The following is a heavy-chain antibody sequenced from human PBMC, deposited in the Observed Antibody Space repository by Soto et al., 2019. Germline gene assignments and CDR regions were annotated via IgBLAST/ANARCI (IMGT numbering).Heavy chain of an antibody. V-gene: IGHV3-66*01. CDR3: ARDIYGETTTYYYYYMDV. CDR2: IYSGGST. CDR1: GFTFSSNY. J-gene: IGHJ6*03. Sequence: GGSLRLSCAASGFTFSSNYMSWVRQAPGKGLEWVSVIYSGGSTYYADSVKGRFTISRDNSKNTLYHQMNSLRAEDTAVYYCARDIYGETTTYYYYYMDVWGKGTTVTVSS. D-gene: IGHD4-17*01.